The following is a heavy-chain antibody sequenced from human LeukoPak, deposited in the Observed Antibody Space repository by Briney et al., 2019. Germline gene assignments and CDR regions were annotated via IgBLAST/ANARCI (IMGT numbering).Heavy chain of an antibody. CDR1: GFTFSSYG. J-gene: IGHJ5*02. Sequence: GRSLRLSCAASGFTFSSYGMHWVRQAPGKGLEWVAVISYDGSNKYYADSVKGRFTISRDNSKNTLYLQMNSLRAEDTAVYYCAIGTPYSSSWARFDPWGQGTLVTVSS. CDR2: ISYDGSNK. CDR3: AIGTPYSSSWARFDP. D-gene: IGHD6-13*01. V-gene: IGHV3-30*03.